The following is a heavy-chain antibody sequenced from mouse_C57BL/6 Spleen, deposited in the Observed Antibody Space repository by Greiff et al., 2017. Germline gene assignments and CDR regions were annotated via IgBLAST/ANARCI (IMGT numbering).Heavy chain of an antibody. CDR3: ARERDSSGYDY. CDR2: ISPGDGDT. V-gene: IGHV1-82*01. J-gene: IGHJ2*01. D-gene: IGHD3-2*02. Sequence: QVQLKESGPELVKPGASVKISCKASGYAFSSSWMNWVQQRPGAGLAWIGRISPGDGDTNYNGKFKGKATLTADKSSSTAYMQLSSLTSEDAAVYCCARERDSSGYDYWGQGTTLTVSS. CDR1: GYAFSSSW.